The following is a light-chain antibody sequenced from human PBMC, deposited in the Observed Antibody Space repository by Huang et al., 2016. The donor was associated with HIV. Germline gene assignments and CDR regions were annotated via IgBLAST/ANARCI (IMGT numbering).Light chain of an antibody. J-gene: IGKJ4*01. V-gene: IGKV2-30*02. CDR3: MQGTHWPLT. CDR2: RVS. Sequence: DVVMTQSPLSLPVTLGQPASLSCRSSLSLVHGDGNTYLNWFQQRPGQSPRLLMYRVSNRDSGVPDRFSGRGSGTDFTLKISRVEAEDVGIYYCMQGTHWPLTFGGGTRVEIK. CDR1: LSLVHGDGNTY.